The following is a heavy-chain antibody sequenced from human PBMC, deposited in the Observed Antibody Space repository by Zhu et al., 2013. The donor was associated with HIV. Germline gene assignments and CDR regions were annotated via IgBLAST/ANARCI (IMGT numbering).Heavy chain of an antibody. V-gene: IGHV1-69*01. CDR3: ARGGGWRYYGWGSYRYPLTP. CDR2: IIPVFGTA. D-gene: IGHD3-16*02. CDR1: GGSFSTNA. Sequence: QVQLVQSGAEVKKPGSSVKVSCKASGGSFSTNAISWVRQAPGQGFEWMGGIIPVFGTANYAQKFQDRVTITADESTNTAYMELSSLRSEDTAVYYCARGGGWRYYGWGSYRYPLTPWGQGTLVTVSS. J-gene: IGHJ4*02.